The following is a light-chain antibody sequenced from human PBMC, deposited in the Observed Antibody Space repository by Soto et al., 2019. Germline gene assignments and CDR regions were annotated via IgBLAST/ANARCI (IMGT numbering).Light chain of an antibody. Sequence: ESVLTQAAATLSLTPGERATLSCRASQSVSSYLAWYQQKPGQAPRLLIYDASNRATGIPARFSGSGSGTDFTLTISSLEPEDFAVYYCQQRSNWPPKWTFGQGTKVDIK. J-gene: IGKJ1*01. V-gene: IGKV3-11*01. CDR1: QSVSSY. CDR2: DAS. CDR3: QQRSNWPPKWT.